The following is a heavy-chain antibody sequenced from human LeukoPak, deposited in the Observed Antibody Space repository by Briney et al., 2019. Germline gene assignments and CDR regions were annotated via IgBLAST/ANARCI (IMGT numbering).Heavy chain of an antibody. CDR3: ARKGRAQDWFDP. J-gene: IGHJ5*02. Sequence: ASVKVSCKASGYTFTSYYMHWVRQAPGQGLEWMGIISPSGGSTSYAQKFQGRVTMTRDTSTSTVYMELSSLRSEDTAVYYCARKGRAQDWFDPWGQGTLVTVSS. CDR1: GYTFTSYY. CDR2: ISPSGGST. V-gene: IGHV1-46*01.